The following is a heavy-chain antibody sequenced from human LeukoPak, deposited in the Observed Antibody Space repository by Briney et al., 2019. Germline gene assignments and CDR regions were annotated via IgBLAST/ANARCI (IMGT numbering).Heavy chain of an antibody. CDR3: AKSWGYTRPYYNYMDV. V-gene: IGHV3-23*01. CDR2: ITSSGGST. Sequence: GGSLRLSCAASGFIFKNYAMNWVRQAPGKGLEWVSAITSSGGSTYYADSVKGRFTISRDNSKNTLSLQMNSLRAEDTAVYYCAKSWGYTRPYYNYMDVWGKGTTVTVSS. D-gene: IGHD3-16*02. J-gene: IGHJ6*03. CDR1: GFIFKNYA.